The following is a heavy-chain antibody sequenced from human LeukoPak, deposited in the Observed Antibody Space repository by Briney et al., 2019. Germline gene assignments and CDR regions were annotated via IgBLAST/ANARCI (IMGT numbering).Heavy chain of an antibody. CDR2: IIPIFGTA. V-gene: IGHV1-69*05. Sequence: SVKVSCKASGGTFSSYAISWERQAPGQGLEWMGGIIPIFGTANYAQKFQGRVTITTDESTSTAYMELSSLRSEDTAVYYCAREAPHCSIPSCSPGYYSYNMDVWGKGTPVTVSS. CDR3: AREAPHCSIPSCSPGYYSYNMDV. D-gene: IGHD2-2*01. CDR1: GGTFSSYA. J-gene: IGHJ6*03.